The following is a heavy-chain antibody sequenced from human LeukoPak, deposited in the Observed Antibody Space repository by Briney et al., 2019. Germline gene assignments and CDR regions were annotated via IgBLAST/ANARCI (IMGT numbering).Heavy chain of an antibody. CDR3: ARRDYGAFYGMDV. D-gene: IGHD4-17*01. CDR1: GFIFNSHE. Sequence: PGGPLTLSCGASGFIFNSHEMNWVRQAPGKGLEWVSFINTSGRTKYYADSVKGRFTISRDNAQNALYLQMNSLKVEDTAIYYCARRDYGAFYGMDVWGPGTTVTVSS. J-gene: IGHJ6*02. CDR2: INTSGRTK. V-gene: IGHV3-48*03.